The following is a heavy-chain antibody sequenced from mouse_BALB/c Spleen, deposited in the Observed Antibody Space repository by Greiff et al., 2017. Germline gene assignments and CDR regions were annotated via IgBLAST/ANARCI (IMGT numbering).Heavy chain of an antibody. D-gene: IGHD1-1*01. Sequence: EVQVVESGGGLVKPGGSLKLSCAASGFAFSSYDMSWVRQTPEKRLEWVAYISSGGGSTYYPDTVKGRFTISRDNAKNTLYLQMSSLKSEDTAMYYCARCLPYYYGSSPYAMDYWGQGTSVTVSS. J-gene: IGHJ4*01. V-gene: IGHV5-12-1*01. CDR2: ISSGGGST. CDR1: GFAFSSYD. CDR3: ARCLPYYYGSSPYAMDY.